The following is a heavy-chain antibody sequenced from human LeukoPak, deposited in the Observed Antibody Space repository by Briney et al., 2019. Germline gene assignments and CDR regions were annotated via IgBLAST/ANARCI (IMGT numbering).Heavy chain of an antibody. CDR3: AKDPSHYYDSSGPTDY. D-gene: IGHD3-22*01. V-gene: IGHV3-30*02. CDR2: IRYDGSNK. CDR1: GFTFSSYG. Sequence: GGSLRLSCAASGFTFSSYGMHWVRQAPGKGLEWVAFIRYDGSNKYYADSVKGRFTISRDNSKNTLYLQMNSLRAEDTAVYYCAKDPSHYYDSSGPTDYWGQGTLVTVSS. J-gene: IGHJ4*02.